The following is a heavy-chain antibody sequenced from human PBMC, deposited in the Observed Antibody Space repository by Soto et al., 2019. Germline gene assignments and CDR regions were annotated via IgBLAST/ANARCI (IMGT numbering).Heavy chain of an antibody. CDR3: ARGVYGSGNYYTGPSAFDI. CDR2: TIPVFNTA. CDR1: GGTLSDHG. V-gene: IGHV1-69*06. Sequence: QVQLEQSGAEVKKPGSSVKVSCKASGGTLSDHGVAWLRQAPGQGLEWMGGTIPVFNTAKYGQKFQGRVTVTADKFTNIAYMELSSLRSEDTAFYFCARGVYGSGNYYTGPSAFDIWGQGTMVIVSS. J-gene: IGHJ3*02. D-gene: IGHD3-10*01.